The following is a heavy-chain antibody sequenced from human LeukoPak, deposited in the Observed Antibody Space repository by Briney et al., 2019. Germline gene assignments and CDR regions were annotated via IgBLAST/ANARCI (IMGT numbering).Heavy chain of an antibody. CDR1: GGSISSRPYS. CDR3: ARLVVSSWYHEVLLGRDY. V-gene: IGHV4-39*01. J-gene: IGHJ4*02. CDR2: FYYSGST. D-gene: IGHD6-13*01. Sequence: SETLSLTCTVSGGSISSRPYSWGWIRQPPGKGLEWLGSFYYSGSTYYKPSLKSRVTISVDTSKNQFSLKLSSVTAADTAVYYGARLVVSSWYHEVLLGRDYWGQGTLVTVSS.